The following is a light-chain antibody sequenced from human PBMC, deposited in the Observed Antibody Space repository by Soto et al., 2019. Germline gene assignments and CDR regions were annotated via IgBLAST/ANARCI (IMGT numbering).Light chain of an antibody. CDR3: QQYGGSPFT. CDR2: DAS. CDR1: QSVAINY. J-gene: IGKJ3*01. Sequence: EIVLTQSPGTLSLSPGERATLSCRASQSVAINYLAWFQQKPGQVPRLLIYDASTRATGIPDRFIGSGSGSDFTLTISRLEPEEFAVYYCQQYGGSPFTFGPGTKVDIK. V-gene: IGKV3-20*01.